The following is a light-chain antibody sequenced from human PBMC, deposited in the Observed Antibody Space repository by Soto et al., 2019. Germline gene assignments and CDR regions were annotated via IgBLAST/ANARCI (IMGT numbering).Light chain of an antibody. CDR3: QSYDSSLSAVV. Sequence: QSVLTQPPSVSGAPGQRVTISCTGSSSNIGTGFGVHWYQQIPGTAPKLLIYGTTNRPSGVPDRFSGSKSGTSASLAITGLQAEDEADYYCQSYDSSLSAVVFGGGTKVTVL. CDR2: GTT. J-gene: IGLJ2*01. V-gene: IGLV1-40*01. CDR1: SSNIGTGFG.